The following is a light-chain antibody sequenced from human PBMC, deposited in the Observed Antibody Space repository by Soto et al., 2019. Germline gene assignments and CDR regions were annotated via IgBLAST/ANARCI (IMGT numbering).Light chain of an antibody. Sequence: EIVLTQSPATLSLSPGERATLSCGASQSVSSSYLAWYQQKPGQAPRLLIYGASTRATGITDRFSGSVSGTDFTLIISGLEPDDSAVYYCQQYGSSRTFGQGTKVDIK. CDR1: QSVSSSY. CDR2: GAS. CDR3: QQYGSSRT. V-gene: IGKV3-20*01. J-gene: IGKJ1*01.